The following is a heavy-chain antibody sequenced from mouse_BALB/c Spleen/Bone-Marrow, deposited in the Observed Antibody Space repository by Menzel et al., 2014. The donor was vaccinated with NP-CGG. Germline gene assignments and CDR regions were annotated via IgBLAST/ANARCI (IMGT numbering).Heavy chain of an antibody. CDR2: IRSNSNNHAT. Sequence: DVKLVESGRGLVQPGGSMKLSCAASGFTFSDAWMDWVRQPPEKGLEWVAEIRSNSNNHATYYAESVKGRFTISRDDSKSTVYLQMNSLRPEDTGIYYCTDLLRLRRDYWGQGTSVTVSS. CDR1: GFTFSDAW. CDR3: TDLLRLRRDY. D-gene: IGHD1-2*01. V-gene: IGHV6-6*01. J-gene: IGHJ4*01.